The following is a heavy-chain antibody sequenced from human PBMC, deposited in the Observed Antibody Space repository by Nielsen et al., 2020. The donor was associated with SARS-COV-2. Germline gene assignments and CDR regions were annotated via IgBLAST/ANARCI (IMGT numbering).Heavy chain of an antibody. CDR1: GFTFDDYA. D-gene: IGHD1-26*01. Sequence: GGSLRLSCAASGFTFDDYAMHWVRQAPGKGLEWVSGISWNSGSIGYADSVKGRFTISRDNAKNSLYLQMNSLRAEDTALYYCAKVGSGSYSAYWGQGTLVTVSS. CDR2: ISWNSGSI. J-gene: IGHJ4*02. V-gene: IGHV3-9*01. CDR3: AKVGSGSYSAY.